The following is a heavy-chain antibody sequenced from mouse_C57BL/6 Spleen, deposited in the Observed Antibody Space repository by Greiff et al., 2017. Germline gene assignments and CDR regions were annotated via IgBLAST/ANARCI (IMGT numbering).Heavy chain of an antibody. J-gene: IGHJ4*01. CDR2: INPNNGGT. Sequence: EVQLQQSGPELVKPGASVKISCKASGYTFTDYYMNWVKQSHGKSLEWIGDINPNNGGTSYNQKFKGKATLTVDKSSSTAYMELRSLTSEDSAVYYCARWGPYYSFPYYAMDYWGQGTSVTVSS. CDR3: ARWGPYYSFPYYAMDY. CDR1: GYTFTDYY. V-gene: IGHV1-26*01. D-gene: IGHD2-12*01.